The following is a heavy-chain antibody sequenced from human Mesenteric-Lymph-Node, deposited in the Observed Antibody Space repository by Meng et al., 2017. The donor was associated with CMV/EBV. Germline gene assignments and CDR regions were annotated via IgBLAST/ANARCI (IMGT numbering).Heavy chain of an antibody. D-gene: IGHD3-3*01. CDR1: GGSITSSDFY. J-gene: IGHJ4*02. CDR3: ARSNVLRFLEWLFGY. Sequence: GSLRLSCTVSGGSITSSDFYWGWIRQPPGRGLEWIGSIYSGGSTYYNPSLKSRVTISVDTSKNQFSLKLSSVTAADTAVYYCARSNVLRFLEWLFGYWGQGTLVTVSS. V-gene: IGHV4-39*07. CDR2: IYSGGST.